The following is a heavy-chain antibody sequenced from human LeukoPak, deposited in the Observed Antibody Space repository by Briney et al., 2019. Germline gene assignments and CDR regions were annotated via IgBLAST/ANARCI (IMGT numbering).Heavy chain of an antibody. CDR2: SYYSGST. J-gene: IGHJ5*02. CDR3: ARVSGWFTNWFDP. CDR1: GGSISSSSYY. D-gene: IGHD6-19*01. Sequence: SETLSLTCTVSGGSISSSSYYWGWFSQPPGKGLERLGSSYYSGSTYYNPSLKSRVTISVDTSKNQFSLKLSSVTAADTAVYYCARVSGWFTNWFDPWGQGTLVTVSS. V-gene: IGHV4-39*01.